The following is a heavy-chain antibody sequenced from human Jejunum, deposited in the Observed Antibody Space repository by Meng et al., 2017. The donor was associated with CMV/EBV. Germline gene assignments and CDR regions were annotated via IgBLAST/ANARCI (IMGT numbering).Heavy chain of an antibody. V-gene: IGHV3-64*02. CDR2: ISSNGVKT. CDR3: ARDRTISGDAPKY. Sequence: SGFIFKNYVMYWVRRAPGKGLGYISGISSNGVKTYYADSVKGRFTISRDDSESTLYLQMDSLRVEDTAVYYCARDRTISGDAPKYWGQGTLVTVSS. D-gene: IGHD3-3*01. CDR1: GFIFKNYV. J-gene: IGHJ4*02.